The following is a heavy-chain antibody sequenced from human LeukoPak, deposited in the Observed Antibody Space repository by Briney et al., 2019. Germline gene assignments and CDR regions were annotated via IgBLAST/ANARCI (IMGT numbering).Heavy chain of an antibody. V-gene: IGHV3-21*01. CDR2: ISSSSSYI. Sequence: GGSLRLSCAASGFTFSSYSMNWVRQAPGKGLEWVSSISSSSSYIYYADSVKGRFTISRDNAKNSLYLQMNSLRAEDTAVYYCARVAEGRTIYYYYYMDVWGKGTTVTVSS. D-gene: IGHD5-24*01. CDR3: ARVAEGRTIYYYYYMDV. CDR1: GFTFSSYS. J-gene: IGHJ6*03.